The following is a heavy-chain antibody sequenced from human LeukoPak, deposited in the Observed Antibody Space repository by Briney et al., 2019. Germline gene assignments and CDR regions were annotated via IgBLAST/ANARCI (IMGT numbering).Heavy chain of an antibody. V-gene: IGHV4-59*08. J-gene: IGHJ5*02. CDR2: ISYSGGT. CDR1: GALISSYY. Sequence: SETLSLTCNVSGALISSYYWSWIRQPPGKGLEWIGYISYSGGTNYNPSLKSRVTISVDMSENHFSLRLSSVTVADTAVYYCARRPCIGGSCPNPFDPWGQGTLVTVSS. D-gene: IGHD2-15*01. CDR3: ARRPCIGGSCPNPFDP.